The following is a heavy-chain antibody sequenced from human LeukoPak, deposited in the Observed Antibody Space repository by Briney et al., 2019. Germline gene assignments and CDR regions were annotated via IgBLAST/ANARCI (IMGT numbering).Heavy chain of an antibody. J-gene: IGHJ4*02. Sequence: SETLSLTCTVSGGSISSYYWSWIRQPPGKGLEWIGYIYYSGSTNYNPSLKSRVTISVDTSKNQFSLKLSSVTAADTAVYYCARGMGLVSFDYWGQGTLVTVSS. V-gene: IGHV4-59*12. CDR1: GGSISSYY. CDR2: IYYSGST. CDR3: ARGMGLVSFDY. D-gene: IGHD6-19*01.